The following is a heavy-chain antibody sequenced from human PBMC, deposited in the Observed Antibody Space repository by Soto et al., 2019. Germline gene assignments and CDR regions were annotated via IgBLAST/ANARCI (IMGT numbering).Heavy chain of an antibody. D-gene: IGHD4-17*01. CDR1: GFTFSSYE. CDR2: ISSSGSTI. CDR3: ASFYGGNDNYYYYSMDV. V-gene: IGHV3-48*03. Sequence: GGSLRLSCAASGFTFSSYEMNWVRQAPGKGLEWVSYISSSGSTIYYAESVKGRFTISRDNAKNSLYLQMNSLRAEDTAVYYCASFYGGNDNYYYYSMDVWVQGTTVTVSS. J-gene: IGHJ6*02.